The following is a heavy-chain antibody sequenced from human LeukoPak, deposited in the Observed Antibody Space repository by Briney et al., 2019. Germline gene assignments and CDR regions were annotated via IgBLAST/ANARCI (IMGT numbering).Heavy chain of an antibody. Sequence: ASVRVSCKASGYTFTSYYMHWVRQAPGQGLEWMGIINPSGGSTSYAQKFQGRVTMTRDTSTSTVYMELSSLRSEDTAVYYCAREEDGSSTSMPPGYFAYCGQGSLLTVSS. J-gene: IGHJ4*02. V-gene: IGHV1-46*01. D-gene: IGHD2-2*01. CDR1: GYTFTSYY. CDR3: AREEDGSSTSMPPGYFAY. CDR2: INPSGGST.